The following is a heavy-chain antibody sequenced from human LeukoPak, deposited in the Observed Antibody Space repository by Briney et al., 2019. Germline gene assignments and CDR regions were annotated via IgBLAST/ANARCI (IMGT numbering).Heavy chain of an antibody. CDR2: IYPGDSDT. J-gene: IGHJ3*02. D-gene: IGHD6-19*01. CDR3: ARHRQWLGDAFDI. V-gene: IGHV5-51*01. CDR1: GYSFTSYW. Sequence: GESLKISCKGSGYSFTSYWIGWVRQMPGKGLEWMGTIYPGDSDTRYSPSFLGQVTISADKSISTAYLQWSSLKASDTAMYYCARHRQWLGDAFDIWGQGTMVTVSS.